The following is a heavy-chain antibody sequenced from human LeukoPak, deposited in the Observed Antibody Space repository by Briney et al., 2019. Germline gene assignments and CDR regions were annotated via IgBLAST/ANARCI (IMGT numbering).Heavy chain of an antibody. Sequence: GGSLRLSCSASGFTFSSYALHWVRQAPGKGLEFVSGISSNGDITYYADSVKGRFTISRDNSKNSLYLQMSSLRAEDTAVYYCAKPTSSLAAAGFDCWGQGTLVTVSS. V-gene: IGHV3-64D*09. D-gene: IGHD6-13*01. J-gene: IGHJ4*02. CDR2: ISSNGDIT. CDR3: AKPTSSLAAAGFDC. CDR1: GFTFSSYA.